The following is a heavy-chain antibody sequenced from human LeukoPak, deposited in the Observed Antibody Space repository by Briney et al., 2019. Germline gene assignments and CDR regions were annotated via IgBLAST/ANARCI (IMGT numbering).Heavy chain of an antibody. Sequence: GESLKISCKGSGYSFTSYWIGWVRQVPGKGLEWMGIIYPGDSDTRYSPSFQGQVTISADKSISTAYLQWSSLKASDTAMYYCARGSTIFGVVFDYWGQGTLVTVSS. J-gene: IGHJ4*02. D-gene: IGHD3-3*01. CDR3: ARGSTIFGVVFDY. CDR1: GYSFTSYW. CDR2: IYPGDSDT. V-gene: IGHV5-51*01.